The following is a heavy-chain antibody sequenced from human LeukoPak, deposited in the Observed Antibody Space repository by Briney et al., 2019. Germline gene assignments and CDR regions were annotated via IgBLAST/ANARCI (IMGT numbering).Heavy chain of an antibody. V-gene: IGHV3-23*01. CDR2: ISGSGGST. CDR3: AKGPPTIVVVVAAVDY. Sequence: GGSLRLSCAASGFTFSSYAMSWVRQAPGKGLEWVSAISGSGGSTYYADSVKGRFTISRDNSKNTLYLQMNSLRAEDTAVYYCAKGPPTIVVVVAAVDYWGQGTLVTVSS. CDR1: GFTFSSYA. D-gene: IGHD2-15*01. J-gene: IGHJ4*02.